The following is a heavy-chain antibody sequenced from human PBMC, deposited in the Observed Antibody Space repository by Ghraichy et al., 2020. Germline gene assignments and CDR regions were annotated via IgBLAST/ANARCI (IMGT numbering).Heavy chain of an antibody. CDR1: GFTFSSYS. Sequence: GGSLRLSCAASGFTFSSYSMNWVRQAPGKGLEWVSSISSSSSYIYYAESVKGRFTISRDNAKNSLYLQMNSLRAEDTAVYYCARAVSLPHFDYWGQGTLVTVSS. CDR2: ISSSSSYI. J-gene: IGHJ4*02. CDR3: ARAVSLPHFDY. V-gene: IGHV3-21*01.